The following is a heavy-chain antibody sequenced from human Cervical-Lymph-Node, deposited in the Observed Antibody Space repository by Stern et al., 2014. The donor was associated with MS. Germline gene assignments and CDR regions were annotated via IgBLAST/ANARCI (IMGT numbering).Heavy chain of an antibody. J-gene: IGHJ4*02. CDR3: TRDPLLGSGWYRLFDY. V-gene: IGHV3-21*06. Sequence: EVQLVESGGGLVKPGGSLRLSCAASGFTFSSYSMNWVRQAPGKGLAWVSSISSGISYINMADSVKGRFTISRENAKTPLYLQMNSLRAEDPGVYSCTRDPLLGSGWYRLFDYWGQGTLVTVSS. D-gene: IGHD6-19*01. CDR2: ISSGISYI. CDR1: GFTFSSYS.